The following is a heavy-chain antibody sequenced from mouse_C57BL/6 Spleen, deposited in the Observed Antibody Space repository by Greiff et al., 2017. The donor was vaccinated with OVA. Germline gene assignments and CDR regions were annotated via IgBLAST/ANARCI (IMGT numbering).Heavy chain of an antibody. Sequence: QVQLQQPGAELVRPGTSVKLSCKASGYTFTSYWMHWVKQRPGQDLEWIGVIDPSDSYTNYNQKFKGKATLTVDPSSSTAYMQLSSLTSEDSAVYYCASPLTGTVDDWGQGTTLTVSS. D-gene: IGHD4-1*01. CDR3: ASPLTGTVDD. CDR1: GYTFTSYW. CDR2: IDPSDSYT. J-gene: IGHJ2*01. V-gene: IGHV1-59*01.